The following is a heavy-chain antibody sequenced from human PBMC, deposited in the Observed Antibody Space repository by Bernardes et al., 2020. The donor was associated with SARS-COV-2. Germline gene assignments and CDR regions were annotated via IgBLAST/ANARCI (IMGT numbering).Heavy chain of an antibody. CDR3: ARTYYDFWTGYNKLFYYYYRDV. V-gene: IGHV5-51*01. CDR2: SYPDDSDT. D-gene: IGHD3-3*01. CDR1: GYNFTSYW. Sequence: GESLKISCKGSGYNFTSYWIGWVRQMPGRGLERMGISYPDDSDTRYSPSFQGQVTIPADKATSTAYLQWSSLRASDTAMYYCARTYYDFWTGYNKLFYYYYRDVWGNGARVTVSS. J-gene: IGHJ6*03.